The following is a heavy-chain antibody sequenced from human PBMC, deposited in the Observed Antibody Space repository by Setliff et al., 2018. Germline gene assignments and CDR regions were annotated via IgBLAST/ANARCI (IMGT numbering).Heavy chain of an antibody. CDR1: GDSLRNDY. V-gene: IGHV4-59*08. J-gene: IGHJ4*02. Sequence: SETLSLTCSVSGDSLRNDYWTWIRQPPGKGLEWIGNMHAGGNINYNPSLKSRVTLSLATSKSQFSLKLSSVTAADTAVYYCARHTIAMSTIISYFDYWGQGTLVTVSS. CDR2: MHAGGNI. D-gene: IGHD3-10*01. CDR3: ARHTIAMSTIISYFDY.